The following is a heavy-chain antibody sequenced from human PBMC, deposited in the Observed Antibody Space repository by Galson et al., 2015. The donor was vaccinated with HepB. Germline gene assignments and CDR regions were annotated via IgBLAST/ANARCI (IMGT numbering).Heavy chain of an antibody. CDR1: GGSISRRIYY. J-gene: IGHJ3*02. Sequence: ETLSLTCSDSGGSISRRIYYWAWVRQHPRKGLEGIANIFYDGSTYYNPSLKSRVTISIDTSKNELSLKVNSVTAADTAVYYCARLSDDYTGNRNAFDIWGQGTMVTLSS. D-gene: IGHD4-23*01. CDR3: ARLSDDYTGNRNAFDI. CDR2: IFYDGST. V-gene: IGHV4-39*01.